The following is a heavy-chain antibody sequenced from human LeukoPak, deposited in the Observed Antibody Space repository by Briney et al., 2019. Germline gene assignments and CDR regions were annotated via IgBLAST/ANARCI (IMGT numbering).Heavy chain of an antibody. J-gene: IGHJ4*02. Sequence: GGSLRLSCAASGFTLSSYAMSWVRQAPGKGLEWVSAISGSGGSTYYADSVKGRFTISRDNSKNTLYLQMNSLRAEDTAVYYCAKIVSITMVRGVIDYWGQGTLVTVSS. CDR2: ISGSGGST. V-gene: IGHV3-23*01. CDR3: AKIVSITMVRGVIDY. D-gene: IGHD3-10*01. CDR1: GFTLSSYA.